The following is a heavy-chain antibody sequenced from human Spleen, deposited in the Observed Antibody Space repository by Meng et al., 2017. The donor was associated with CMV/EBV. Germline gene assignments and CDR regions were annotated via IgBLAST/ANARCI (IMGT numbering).Heavy chain of an antibody. D-gene: IGHD6-19*01. Sequence: GESLKISCAASGFTFSSYDMNWVRQAPGKGLEWVSAMSGSGGSTYYADSVKGRFTISRDNSKNTLYFQLNSLRAEDTAVYYCARGRKESGWYYFDSWGQGILVTVSS. CDR1: GFTFSSYD. J-gene: IGHJ4*02. V-gene: IGHV3-23*01. CDR2: MSGSGGST. CDR3: ARGRKESGWYYFDS.